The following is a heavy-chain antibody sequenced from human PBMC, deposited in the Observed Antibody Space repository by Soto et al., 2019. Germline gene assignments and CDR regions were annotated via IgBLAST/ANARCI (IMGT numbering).Heavy chain of an antibody. CDR3: ARDIGYSYSPTYFDY. Sequence: ASVKVSCKASGYTFTSYGISWVRQAPGQGLEWMGWISAYNTNTNYAQKLQGRVTMTTDTSTSTAYMELTSLRSDDTAVYYCARDIGYSYSPTYFDYWGQGTLVTVSS. V-gene: IGHV1-18*01. J-gene: IGHJ4*02. CDR2: ISAYNTNT. CDR1: GYTFTSYG. D-gene: IGHD5-18*01.